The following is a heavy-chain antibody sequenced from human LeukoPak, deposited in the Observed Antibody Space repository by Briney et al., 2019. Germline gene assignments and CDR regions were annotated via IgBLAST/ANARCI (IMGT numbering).Heavy chain of an antibody. CDR3: ARGDVFDI. Sequence: ASVKVSCKSSGYTFTSYDIHWVRQAPGQGLEWMGRINPNSGGTNHEQKFQGRVTITTDTSNSKAYMELSRLRSDDTAVYYCARGDVFDIWGQGTMVTVSS. CDR1: GYTFTSYD. J-gene: IGHJ3*02. CDR2: INPNSGGT. V-gene: IGHV1-2*06.